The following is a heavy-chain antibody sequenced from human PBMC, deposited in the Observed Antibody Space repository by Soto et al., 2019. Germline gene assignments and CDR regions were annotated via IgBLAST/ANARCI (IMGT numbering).Heavy chain of an antibody. CDR1: GCSFRSNW. D-gene: IGHD2-15*01. Sequence: EVQLVESGGGLVQPGGSLRLSCAAYGCSFRSNWMNWVRQAPGKGLEWVANINQDGSQKSFVDSVKGRFTISRDNAKNSLYLQMNSLGAEDTAVYFCARGMSTPGIDWWGQGTLVTVSS. CDR3: ARGMSTPGIDW. CDR2: INQDGSQK. V-gene: IGHV3-7*03. J-gene: IGHJ4*02.